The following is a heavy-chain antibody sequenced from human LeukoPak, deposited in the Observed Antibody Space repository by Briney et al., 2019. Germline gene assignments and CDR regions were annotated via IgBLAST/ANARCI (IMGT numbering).Heavy chain of an antibody. CDR2: ISSSSSYI. V-gene: IGHV3-21*01. CDR1: GFTFSSYS. J-gene: IGHJ5*02. CDR3: ARDIVVPVAGWFDP. D-gene: IGHD2-15*01. Sequence: MAGGSLRLSCAASGFTFSSYSMNWVRQAPGKGLEWVSSISSSSSYIYYADSVKGRFTISRDNAKNSLYLQMNSLRAEDTAEYYCARDIVVPVAGWFDPWGQGTLVTVSS.